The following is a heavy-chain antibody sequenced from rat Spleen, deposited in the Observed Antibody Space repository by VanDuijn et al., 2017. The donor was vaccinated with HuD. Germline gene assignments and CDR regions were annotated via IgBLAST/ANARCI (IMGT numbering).Heavy chain of an antibody. D-gene: IGHD1-8*01. CDR2: IWANGNT. CDR3: ARHFKYSSNFDD. Sequence: QVQLKESGPGLMQPSETLSLTCTVSDFSLTSYGVGWVRQPPGKGLVWMGTIWANGNTNYNLAVQSRLSISRDTSRSQVFLKMNNLYPEYTGTDVCARHFKYSSNFDDCGQWVMVTVSS. CDR1: DFSLTSYG. V-gene: IGHV2-72*01. J-gene: IGHJ2*01.